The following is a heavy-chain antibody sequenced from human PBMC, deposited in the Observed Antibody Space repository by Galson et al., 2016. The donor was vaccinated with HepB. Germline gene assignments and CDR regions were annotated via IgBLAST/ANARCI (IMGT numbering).Heavy chain of an antibody. CDR2: VNSGGGT. CDR3: AKGGCASPSCHVSSYYLYGMDG. Sequence: SLRLSCAASGFTFGDYTITWVRQPPGKGLEWVSAVNSGGGTTYADSVKGRFATSRDNSKNTVYLQMSSLRVEDTAVYYCAKGGCASPSCHVSSYYLYGMDGWGQGTPVTVSS. CDR1: GFTFGDYT. D-gene: IGHD2-2*01. J-gene: IGHJ6*02. V-gene: IGHV3-23*01.